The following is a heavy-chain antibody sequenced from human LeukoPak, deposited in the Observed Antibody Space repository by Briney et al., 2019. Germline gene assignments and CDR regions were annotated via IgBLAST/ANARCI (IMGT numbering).Heavy chain of an antibody. Sequence: GESLKISCKGSGYSFTSYWIGWVRQMPGKGLEWMGIIYPGDSDTRYSPSFQGQVTISADKSISTAYLQWSSLKASDTAMYYCARQIAAARVQAFDIWAKGQWSPSLQ. CDR3: ARQIAAARVQAFDI. V-gene: IGHV5-51*01. CDR1: GYSFTSYW. CDR2: IYPGDSDT. J-gene: IGHJ3*02. D-gene: IGHD6-13*01.